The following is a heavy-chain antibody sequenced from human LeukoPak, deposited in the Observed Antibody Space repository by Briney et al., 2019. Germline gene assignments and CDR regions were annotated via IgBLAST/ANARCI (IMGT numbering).Heavy chain of an antibody. V-gene: IGHV4-34*01. CDR1: GGSFSGYY. CDR3: AITRGVRRFDP. Sequence: SETLSLTCAIYGGSFSGYYWSWIRQPPGRGLEWIGEINHSGSTNYNPSLKSRVTISVDTSKNQFSLKLSPVTAADTAVYYCAITRGVRRFDPWGQGTLVTVSS. J-gene: IGHJ5*02. D-gene: IGHD3-10*01. CDR2: INHSGST.